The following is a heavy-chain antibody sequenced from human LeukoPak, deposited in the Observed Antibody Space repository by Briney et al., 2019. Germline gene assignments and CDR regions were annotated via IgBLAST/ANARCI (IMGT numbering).Heavy chain of an antibody. J-gene: IGHJ5*02. V-gene: IGHV4-61*02. CDR1: GDSISSGSYY. CDR3: ARLGFDP. Sequence: SETLSLTCTVSGDSISSGSYYWSWIRQPAGKGLEWIGRIYASGSTNYNPSLKSRVTISVDTSKNQFSLKLSSVTAADTAVYYCARLGFDPWGQGTLVTVSS. CDR2: IYASGST.